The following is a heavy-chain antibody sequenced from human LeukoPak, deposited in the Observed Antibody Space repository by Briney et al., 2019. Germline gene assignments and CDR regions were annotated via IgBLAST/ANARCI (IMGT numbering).Heavy chain of an antibody. CDR1: GYTFTSYY. Sequence: ASVKVSCKASGYTFTSYYMHWVRQAPGQGLEWMGIINPSGGSTSYAQKFQGRVTMTRDMSTSTVYMELSSLRSEDTAVYYCARGPGSSSWYGSWFDPWGQGTLVTVSS. V-gene: IGHV1-46*01. CDR2: INPSGGST. D-gene: IGHD6-13*01. CDR3: ARGPGSSSWYGSWFDP. J-gene: IGHJ5*02.